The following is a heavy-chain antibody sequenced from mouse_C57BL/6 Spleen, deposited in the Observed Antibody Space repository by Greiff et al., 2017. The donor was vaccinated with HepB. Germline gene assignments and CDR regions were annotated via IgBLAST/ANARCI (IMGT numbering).Heavy chain of an antibody. V-gene: IGHV1-22*01. CDR2: INPNNGGT. CDR1: GYTFTDYN. Sequence: VQLQQSGPELVKPGASVKMSCKASGYTFTDYNMHWVKQSHGKSLEWIGYINPNNGGTSYNQKFKGKATLTVNKSSSTAYMELRSLTSEDSAVYYCASPNYYGSSYLFAYWGQGTLVTVSA. CDR3: ASPNYYGSSYLFAY. D-gene: IGHD1-1*01. J-gene: IGHJ3*01.